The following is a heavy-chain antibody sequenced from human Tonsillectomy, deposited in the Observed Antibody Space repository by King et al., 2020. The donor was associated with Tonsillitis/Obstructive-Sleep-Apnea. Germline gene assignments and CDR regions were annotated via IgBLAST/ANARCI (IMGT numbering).Heavy chain of an antibody. CDR1: GGSISGYY. D-gene: IGHD5-12*01. CDR2: IYNSGTT. V-gene: IGHV4-59*01. J-gene: IGHJ4*02. CDR3: ARVDSAYDSSFDY. Sequence: QLQESGPGLVKPSETLALTCSVSGGSISGYYWSCIRQSPRKGLEWIGYIYNSGTTNYNPSLKSRVTITVDTSKTHPSLKLRSVTAADTAVYYCARVDSAYDSSFDYWGQGTRVTVSS.